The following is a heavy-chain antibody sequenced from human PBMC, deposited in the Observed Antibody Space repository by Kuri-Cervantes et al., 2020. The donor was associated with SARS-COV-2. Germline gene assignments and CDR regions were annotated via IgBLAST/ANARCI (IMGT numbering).Heavy chain of an antibody. CDR3: ARDDTYSSSWFRFLGRGMDV. CDR1: GVTLSTFG. Sequence: GGSLRLSCTASGVTLSTFGMHWVRQATGKGLEWVAVISCDGNDKYYVDSVKGRFTISRDNSKNTLYLQMNSLRAEDTAVYYCARDDTYSSSWFRFLGRGMDVWGQGTTVTVSS. CDR2: ISCDGNDK. D-gene: IGHD6-13*01. V-gene: IGHV3-30*03. J-gene: IGHJ6*02.